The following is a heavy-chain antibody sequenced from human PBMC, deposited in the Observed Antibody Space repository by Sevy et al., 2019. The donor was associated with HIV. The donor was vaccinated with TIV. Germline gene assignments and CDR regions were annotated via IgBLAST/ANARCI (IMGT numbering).Heavy chain of an antibody. J-gene: IGHJ4*02. V-gene: IGHV3-15*01. CDR3: TTERLLWFGESDY. Sequence: GGSLRLSCAASGFTFSNAWMSWVRQAPGKGLEWVGRIKSKTDGGTTDYAAPVKGRFTISRDDSKNTLYLQMNSLKTEDTAVYYCTTERLLWFGESDYWGQGTLVTVSS. CDR2: IKSKTDGGTT. D-gene: IGHD3-10*01. CDR1: GFTFSNAW.